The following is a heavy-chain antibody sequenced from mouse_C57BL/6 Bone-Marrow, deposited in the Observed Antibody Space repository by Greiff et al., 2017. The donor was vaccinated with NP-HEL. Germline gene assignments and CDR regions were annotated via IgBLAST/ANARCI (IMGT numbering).Heavy chain of an antibody. Sequence: VQLQESGAELVKPGASVKISCKASGYEFSNYWMNWVKQRPGKGLEWIGQIYPGDGDTNYNGKFKDKATLTADKSSSTADMQLSRLTSEDSAVYFCARGAYWGQGTLVTVSA. CDR3: ARGAY. J-gene: IGHJ3*01. CDR2: IYPGDGDT. V-gene: IGHV1-80*01. CDR1: GYEFSNYW.